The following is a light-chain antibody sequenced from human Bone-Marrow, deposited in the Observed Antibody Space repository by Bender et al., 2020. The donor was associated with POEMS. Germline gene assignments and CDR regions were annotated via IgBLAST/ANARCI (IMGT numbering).Light chain of an antibody. CDR2: NVS. CDR1: SSDVGGYDY. CDR3: SSYTSGKTYI. V-gene: IGLV2-14*03. Sequence: QSALTQPASVSGSPGQSITISCAGTSSDVGGYDYVSWYQHHPGKAPKLIISNVSSRPSGVSNRFSGSKSGNTASLTISGLQAEDEADYYCSSYTSGKTYIFGTGTKVTVL. J-gene: IGLJ1*01.